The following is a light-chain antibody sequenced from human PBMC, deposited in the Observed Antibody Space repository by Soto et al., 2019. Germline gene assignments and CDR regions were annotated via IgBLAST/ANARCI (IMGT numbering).Light chain of an antibody. CDR2: GAS. V-gene: IGKV3-20*01. Sequence: EIVLTQSPGTLSLSPGERATLSCRASQSVSSSYLAWYQQKPGQAPRLLIYGASSRATGIPDRFSGSGSGTDFSLTISRLELEDFAVYYCHQYDSSPLTFGGGTKGEIK. CDR1: QSVSSSY. J-gene: IGKJ4*01. CDR3: HQYDSSPLT.